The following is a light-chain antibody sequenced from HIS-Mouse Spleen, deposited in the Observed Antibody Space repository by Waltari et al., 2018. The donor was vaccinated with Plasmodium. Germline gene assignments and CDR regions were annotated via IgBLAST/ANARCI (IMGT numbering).Light chain of an antibody. Sequence: QSALTQPPSVSGSPGQSVTISCTGTSSDVGSYNRVSWYQQPPGTAPTLMFYEVSNRPSGVPDRFSGSKSGNTASLTISGLQAEDEADYYCSSYTSSSTWVFGGGTKLTVL. CDR3: SSYTSSSTWV. CDR2: EVS. CDR1: SSDVGSYNR. J-gene: IGLJ3*02. V-gene: IGLV2-18*02.